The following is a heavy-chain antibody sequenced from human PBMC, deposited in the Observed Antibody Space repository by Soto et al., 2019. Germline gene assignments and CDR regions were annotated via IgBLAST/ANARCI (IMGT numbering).Heavy chain of an antibody. CDR2: IYWDDDQ. Sequence: QITLKESGPTLVKPTQTLTLTCTFSGFSLSADGVGVGWIRQPPGKALEWLALIYWDDDQRYSPSLKTRLTITNDTSKHPVVLTMTNMDPVDTATYYCAHAYGGTSWPNAAFDVGGQGTVVTVSS. CDR3: AHAYGGTSWPNAAFDV. D-gene: IGHD2-2*01. CDR1: GFSLSADGVG. J-gene: IGHJ3*01. V-gene: IGHV2-5*02.